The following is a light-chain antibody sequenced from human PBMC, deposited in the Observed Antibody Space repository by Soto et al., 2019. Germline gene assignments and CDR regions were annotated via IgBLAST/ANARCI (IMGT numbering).Light chain of an antibody. CDR1: NSDIGSYSH. CDR2: DVT. CDR3: CSYAGTYTYV. Sequence: QSALTQPASVSGSPGQSITISCTGTNSDIGSYSHVAWYQQFPGKAPKLMIFDVTKRPSGVPDRFSGSKSGNTASLTISGLQAEDEADYFCCSYAGTYTYVFGTGTKVTVL. J-gene: IGLJ1*01. V-gene: IGLV2-11*01.